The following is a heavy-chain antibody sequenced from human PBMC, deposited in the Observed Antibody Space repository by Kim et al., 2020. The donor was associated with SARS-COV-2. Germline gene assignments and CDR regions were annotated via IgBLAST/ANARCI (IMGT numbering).Heavy chain of an antibody. CDR3: ARLPSPKGPQWFGEFMDLGYYYYYMDV. CDR1: GGSISSYY. V-gene: IGHV4-59*08. Sequence: SETLSLTCTVSGGSISSYYWSWIRQPPGKGLEWIGYIYYSGSTNYNPSLKSRVTISVDTSKNQFSLKLSSVTAADTAVYYCARLPSPKGPQWFGEFMDLGYYYYYMDVWGKGTTVTVSS. D-gene: IGHD3-10*01. CDR2: IYYSGST. J-gene: IGHJ6*03.